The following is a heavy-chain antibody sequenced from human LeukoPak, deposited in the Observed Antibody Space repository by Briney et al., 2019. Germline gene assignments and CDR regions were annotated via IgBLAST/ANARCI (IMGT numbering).Heavy chain of an antibody. V-gene: IGHV4-59*01. J-gene: IGHJ4*02. CDR1: GGSISSYY. D-gene: IGHD6-13*01. CDR3: ARASKSTAAAGY. Sequence: PSETLSLTCTVSGGSISSYYWSWMRQPPGKGLEWIGYIYHSGSTNYNPSLKSRVTISVDTSKNQFSLKLSSVTAADTAVYYCARASKSTAAAGYWGQGTLVTVSS. CDR2: IYHSGST.